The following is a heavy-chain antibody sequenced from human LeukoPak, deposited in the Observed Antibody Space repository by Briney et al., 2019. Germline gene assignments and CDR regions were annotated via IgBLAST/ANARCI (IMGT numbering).Heavy chain of an antibody. CDR3: ARGYCTGGNCYSFGY. CDR2: VYHSGLT. V-gene: IGHV4/OR15-8*02. J-gene: IGHJ4*02. CDR1: GASVSTNNW. D-gene: IGHD2-8*02. Sequence: SETLSLTCVVSGASVSTNNWWKWVRQAPGKGLEWTGEVYHSGLTNYSPSLKSRVSMSIDKSKNIFSLNLTSVTAADTAVYYCARGYCTGGNCYSFGYWGQGALVIVSS.